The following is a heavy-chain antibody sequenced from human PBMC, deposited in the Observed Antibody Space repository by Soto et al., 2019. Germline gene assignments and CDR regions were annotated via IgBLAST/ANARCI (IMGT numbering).Heavy chain of an antibody. Sequence: EVQLVESGGGLVQVGGSLKLSCAASGLSFSGSAMHWARQASGKGLEWVDRIRSKPHNYATTYAASVEGRFTISRDDSRNTLYLQMNVLKSDDTAMYYCTTERDYWGRGTLVTVSS. CDR3: TTERDY. J-gene: IGHJ4*02. V-gene: IGHV3-73*02. CDR1: GLSFSGSA. CDR2: IRSKPHNYAT.